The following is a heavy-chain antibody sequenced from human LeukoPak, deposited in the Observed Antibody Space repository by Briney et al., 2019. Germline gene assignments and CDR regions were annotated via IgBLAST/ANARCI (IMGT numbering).Heavy chain of an antibody. Sequence: GGSLRLSCEASGFTFDNYAMSWVRQAPGKGLEWVSAISNSGVSTHYADSVKGRFTISRDNSKNTLFLHMNTLRANDMAVYYCAKDLYPHGRAEYFQHWGQGTLVTVSS. CDR2: ISNSGVST. J-gene: IGHJ1*01. V-gene: IGHV3-23*01. CDR3: AKDLYPHGRAEYFQH. D-gene: IGHD2-2*02. CDR1: GFTFDNYA.